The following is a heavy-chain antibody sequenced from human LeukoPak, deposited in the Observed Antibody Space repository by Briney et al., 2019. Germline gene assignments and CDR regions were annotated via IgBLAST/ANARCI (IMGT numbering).Heavy chain of an antibody. V-gene: IGHV1-2*02. CDR1: GYTFTGYY. Sequence: GASVKVSCKGSGYTFTGYYMHWVRQAPGQGLEWMGWINPNSGDANFAQKFRARVTMTRDTSISTAYMELSSLRSDDTAVYYCARGSAVAGTPFFDYWGQGTLVTVSS. D-gene: IGHD6-19*01. CDR2: INPNSGDA. J-gene: IGHJ4*02. CDR3: ARGSAVAGTPFFDY.